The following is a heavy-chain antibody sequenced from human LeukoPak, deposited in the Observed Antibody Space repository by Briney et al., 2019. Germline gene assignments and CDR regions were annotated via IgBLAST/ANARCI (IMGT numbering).Heavy chain of an antibody. CDR1: GFTLSSYE. Sequence: PGGSLRLSCTVSGFTLSSYEMSWIRQAPGKGLEWVSSIDYSGGSTYYADSVKGRFTISRDNSKNTLYLQMNSLRAEDTAVYYCARDITMIVEYYFDYWGQGTLVTVSS. J-gene: IGHJ4*02. CDR2: IDYSGGST. V-gene: IGHV3-23*01. D-gene: IGHD3-22*01. CDR3: ARDITMIVEYYFDY.